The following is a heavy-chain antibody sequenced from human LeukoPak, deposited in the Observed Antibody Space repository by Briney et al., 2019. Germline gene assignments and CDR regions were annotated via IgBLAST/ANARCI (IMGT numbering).Heavy chain of an antibody. CDR2: IFPGDSDT. V-gene: IGHV5-51*01. D-gene: IGHD1-7*01. CDR1: GYRFTDYW. CDR3: ARGAAGTTPDYYYFGLDV. J-gene: IGHJ6*02. Sequence: GESLKISCKGSGYRFTDYWIGWVRQMPGKGLEWMGIIFPGDSDTRYSPSFQGQVTISADKSINTAHLQWSSLKASDTAMYYCARGAAGTTPDYYYFGLDVWGQGTTVRVSS.